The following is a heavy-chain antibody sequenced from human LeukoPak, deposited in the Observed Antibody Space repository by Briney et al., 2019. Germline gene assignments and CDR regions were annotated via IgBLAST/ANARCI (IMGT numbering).Heavy chain of an antibody. J-gene: IGHJ4*02. Sequence: GGSLRLSCAASGFIFKKYWMNWVRQVPGKGLECLANIKEDGSETYYADSVKGRFTISRDNPKNLLFLQINSLRVEGTAVYYCARETPRRGETRDGYRWGQGTVVTVSS. CDR1: GFIFKKYW. D-gene: IGHD5-24*01. CDR3: ARETPRRGETRDGYR. CDR2: IKEDGSET. V-gene: IGHV3-7*01.